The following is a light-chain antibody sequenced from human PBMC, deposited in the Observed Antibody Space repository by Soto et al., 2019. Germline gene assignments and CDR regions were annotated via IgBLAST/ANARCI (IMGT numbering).Light chain of an antibody. CDR3: QQYNSYSWT. Sequence: DIQMTQAPSTLSASVGDRVTITCRASQSISYWLAWYQQKPGKAPNLLIYDASNLESGVPSRFSGSGFGTEFTLTISGLQPDDFATYYCQQYNSYSWTFGQGTKVDLK. CDR2: DAS. CDR1: QSISYW. J-gene: IGKJ1*01. V-gene: IGKV1-5*01.